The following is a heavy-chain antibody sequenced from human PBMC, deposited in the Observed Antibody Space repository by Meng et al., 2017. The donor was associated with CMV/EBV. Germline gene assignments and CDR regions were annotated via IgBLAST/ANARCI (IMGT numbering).Heavy chain of an antibody. Sequence: FRFGSFVMNWVRRLPGKGLEWVSTITQHGGDTFYADSVKGRFTISRDDSKNTLYLQMNSLRAEDTAVYYCAKKKSSETRAGPGNYFDYWGQGTLVTVSS. J-gene: IGHJ4*02. CDR2: ITQHGGDT. CDR1: FRFGSFV. D-gene: IGHD6-13*01. V-gene: IGHV3-23*01. CDR3: AKKKSSETRAGPGNYFDY.